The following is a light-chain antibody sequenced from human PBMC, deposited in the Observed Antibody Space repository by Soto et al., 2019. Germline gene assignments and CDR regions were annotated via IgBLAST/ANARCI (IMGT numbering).Light chain of an antibody. CDR1: QTISTY. J-gene: IGKJ2*01. Sequence: DIQMTQSPSALSASVGDRVTITCRASQTISTYLNWYQQKPGKAPKLLIYAASTLQSGVPSRFSGSGSGTDFTITISSLQPEDFATYYCQQGLGSRYTFGQGTRLEMK. CDR2: AAS. CDR3: QQGLGSRYT. V-gene: IGKV1-39*01.